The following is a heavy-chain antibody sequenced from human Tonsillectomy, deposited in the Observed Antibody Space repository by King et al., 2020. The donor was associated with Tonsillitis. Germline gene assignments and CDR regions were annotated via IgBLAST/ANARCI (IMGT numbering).Heavy chain of an antibody. CDR2: IYPGDSDT. CDR1: GYTSTSYW. D-gene: IGHD2-2*01. V-gene: IGHV5-51*03. Sequence: QLVQSGAEVKKPGESLKISCKGAGYTSTSYWIGWVRQRPGKGLEWRGIIYPGDSDTRSSPSFQGQVTISAAKSISTAYLQWSSLKASDTAMYYCARLGRVVPAAIEGPWGQGTLVTVSS. J-gene: IGHJ5*02. CDR3: ARLGRVVPAAIEGP.